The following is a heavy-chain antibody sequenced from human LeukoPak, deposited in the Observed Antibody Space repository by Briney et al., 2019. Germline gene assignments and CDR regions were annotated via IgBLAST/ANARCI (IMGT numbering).Heavy chain of an antibody. CDR1: GFTFSSYA. V-gene: IGHV3-23*01. Sequence: GGSLRLSCAASGFTFSSYAMRWVRQAPGKGLEWVSSISGSGGSTYYADSVKGRFTISRDNSKNTLYLQMNSLRAEDTAVYYCAKGLAVAGHFDYWGQGTLVTVSS. D-gene: IGHD6-19*01. CDR2: ISGSGGST. CDR3: AKGLAVAGHFDY. J-gene: IGHJ4*02.